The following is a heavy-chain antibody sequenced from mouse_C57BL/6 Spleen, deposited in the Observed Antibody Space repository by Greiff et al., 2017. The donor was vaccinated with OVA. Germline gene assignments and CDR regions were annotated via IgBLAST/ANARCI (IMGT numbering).Heavy chain of an antibody. V-gene: IGHV2-2*01. J-gene: IGHJ3*01. D-gene: IGHD2-4*01. Sequence: QVQLKESGPGLVQPSQSLSITCTVSGFSLTSYGVHWVRQSPGKGLEWLGVIWSGGSTDYNAAFISRLSISKDNSKSQVFFKMNSLQADDTAIYYCARRGDYDGFAYWGQGTLVTVSA. CDR1: GFSLTSYG. CDR3: ARRGDYDGFAY. CDR2: IWSGGST.